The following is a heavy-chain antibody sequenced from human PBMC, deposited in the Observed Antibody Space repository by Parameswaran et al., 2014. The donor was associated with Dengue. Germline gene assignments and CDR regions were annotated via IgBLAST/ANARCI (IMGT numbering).Heavy chain of an antibody. J-gene: IGHJ4*02. CDR3: ASGCSGGSCFLFDY. V-gene: IGHV4-39*01. Sequence: PGKGLEWIGSIYYSGSTYYNPSLKSRVTISVDTSKNQFSLKLSSVTAADTAVYYCASGCSGGSCFLFDYWGQGTLVTVSS. D-gene: IGHD2-15*01. CDR2: IYYSGST.